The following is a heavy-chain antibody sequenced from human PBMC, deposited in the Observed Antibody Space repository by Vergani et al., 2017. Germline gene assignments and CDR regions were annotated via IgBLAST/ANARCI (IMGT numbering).Heavy chain of an antibody. Sequence: QVQLVQSGAEVKKPGASVKVSCKASGYTFTSYGISWVRQAPGQGLEWMGWISAYNGNTNYAQKLQGRVTMTTDTSTSTAYMELRSLRSDDTAVYYCARDPDWGYSGYVWRPFDYWGQGTLVTVSS. D-gene: IGHD5-12*01. CDR1: GYTFTSYG. CDR3: ARDPDWGYSGYVWRPFDY. CDR2: ISAYNGNT. V-gene: IGHV1-18*01. J-gene: IGHJ4*02.